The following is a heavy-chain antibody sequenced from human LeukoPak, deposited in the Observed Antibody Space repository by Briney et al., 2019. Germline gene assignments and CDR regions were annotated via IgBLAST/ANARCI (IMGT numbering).Heavy chain of an antibody. D-gene: IGHD4-17*01. CDR3: ARRDYGDSDKRYFDY. V-gene: IGHV5-51*01. CDR1: GYRFTTYW. Sequence: GESLKICCKGSGYRFTTYWIGWVRQMPGKGLEWMGIIYPGDSDTRYSPSFEGQVTISADKSISTAYLQWSSPKASDTAIYYCARRDYGDSDKRYFDYWGQGTLVTVSS. CDR2: IYPGDSDT. J-gene: IGHJ4*02.